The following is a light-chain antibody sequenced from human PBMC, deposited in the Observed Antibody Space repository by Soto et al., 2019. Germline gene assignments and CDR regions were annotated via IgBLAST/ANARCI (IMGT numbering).Light chain of an antibody. CDR1: QSIGSW. CDR3: QQYNSYST. CDR2: DAS. V-gene: IGKV1-5*01. J-gene: IGKJ1*01. Sequence: IQLTQSPSTLSSSVGDSVTITCRASQSIGSWLAWYQQKPGKAPKLLIYDASSLESGVPSRLSGSGSGTEFTLTISSMQPDDFATYYCQQYNSYSTFGQGTKVDIK.